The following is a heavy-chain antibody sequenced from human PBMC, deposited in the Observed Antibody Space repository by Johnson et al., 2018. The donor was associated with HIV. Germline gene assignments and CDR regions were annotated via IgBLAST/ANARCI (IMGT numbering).Heavy chain of an antibody. CDR3: ARDHLRRSHAFDI. D-gene: IGHD2-15*01. J-gene: IGHJ3*02. CDR2: INWNGDSI. Sequence: MQLVESGGGLVQPGGSLRLSCAASGFTVSSNYMNWVRQVPGKGLEWVSGINWNGDSIGYVDSVKGRFTISRDNVKRSLYLQMNSLRAEDTAVYYCARDHLRRSHAFDIWGQGTMVTVSS. V-gene: IGHV3-20*04. CDR1: GFTVSSNY.